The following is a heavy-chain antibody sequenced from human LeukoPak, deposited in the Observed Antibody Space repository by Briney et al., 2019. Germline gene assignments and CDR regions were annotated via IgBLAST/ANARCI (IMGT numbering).Heavy chain of an antibody. CDR2: IYTNTGNP. CDR1: GYTFTDYP. CDR3: ARGYDTTGYYPY. Sequence: ASVRVSCKASGYTFTDYPINWVRQAPGQWLDLMGWIYTNTGNPTYVQGFTGRFVFSLDTSVSTAYLQISSLKAEDTAVYYCARGYDTTGYYPYWGQGTQVTVSS. D-gene: IGHD3-22*01. V-gene: IGHV7-4-1*02. J-gene: IGHJ4*02.